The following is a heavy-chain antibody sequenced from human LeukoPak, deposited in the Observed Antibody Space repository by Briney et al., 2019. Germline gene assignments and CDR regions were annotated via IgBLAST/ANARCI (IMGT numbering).Heavy chain of an antibody. Sequence: SETLSLTCSVSGDSIIGYYWGWIRQPPGKGLEWIGNIYYTGNTYYNSSLKSRVTISLDTSKNQFSLKVISMTAADTAAYYCTKSDGYGLIRICGRGAMVTVSS. J-gene: IGHJ3*02. CDR2: IYYTGNT. CDR1: GDSIIGYY. CDR3: TKSDGYGLIRI. D-gene: IGHD3-10*01. V-gene: IGHV4-39*07.